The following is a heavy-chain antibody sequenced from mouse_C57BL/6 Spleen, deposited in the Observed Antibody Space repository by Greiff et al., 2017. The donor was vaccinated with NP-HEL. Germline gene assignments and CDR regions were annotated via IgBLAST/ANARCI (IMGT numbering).Heavy chain of an antibody. V-gene: IGHV5-17*01. J-gene: IGHJ4*01. Sequence: EVKLVESGGGLVKPGGSLKLSCAASGFTFSDYGMHWVRQAPEKGLEWVAYISSGSSTIYYADTVKGRFTITRDNAKKTLFLQMNSLRSEDTAMCYCAIYYYGSSDYAMDYWGQGTSVTVSS. CDR2: ISSGSSTI. CDR3: AIYYYGSSDYAMDY. D-gene: IGHD1-1*01. CDR1: GFTFSDYG.